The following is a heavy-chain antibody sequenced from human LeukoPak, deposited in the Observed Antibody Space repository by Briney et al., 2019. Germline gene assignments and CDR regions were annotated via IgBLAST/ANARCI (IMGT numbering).Heavy chain of an antibody. Sequence: GGSLRLSCAASGFTFSSYWMHWVRQAPGKGLVWVSRIKSDGSSTSYADSVKGRFTISRDNAKNTVYLQMNSLRAEDTAVYYFARDWPTIAAAGTIPEYFQHWGQGTLVTVSS. J-gene: IGHJ1*01. D-gene: IGHD6-13*01. V-gene: IGHV3-74*01. CDR2: IKSDGSST. CDR1: GFTFSSYW. CDR3: ARDWPTIAAAGTIPEYFQH.